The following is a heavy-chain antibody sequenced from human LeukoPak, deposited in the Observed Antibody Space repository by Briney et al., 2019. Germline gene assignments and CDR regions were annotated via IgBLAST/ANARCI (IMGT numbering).Heavy chain of an antibody. CDR1: GGSISSGGYY. Sequence: SETLSLTCTVSGGSISSGGYYWSWILQHPGKGLEWIGYIYYSGSTYYNPSLKSRVTISVDTSKNQFSLKLSSVTAADTAVYYCARSLYYDFWSGYHPFDYWGQGTLVTVSS. V-gene: IGHV4-31*03. J-gene: IGHJ4*02. CDR2: IYYSGST. D-gene: IGHD3-3*01. CDR3: ARSLYYDFWSGYHPFDY.